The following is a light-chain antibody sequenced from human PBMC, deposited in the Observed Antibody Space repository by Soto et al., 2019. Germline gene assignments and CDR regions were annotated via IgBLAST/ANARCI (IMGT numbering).Light chain of an antibody. CDR1: QSVSSN. Sequence: EIVMTQSPATLSVSPGERATLSCRASQSVSSNVAWYQQKPGQAPRLLIYGASTRATGIPARFSGSGSGTEFTLTISSLQAEDFAVYYCQQYNIRGTFGGGTKVDIK. CDR2: GAS. J-gene: IGKJ4*01. CDR3: QQYNIRGT. V-gene: IGKV3-15*01.